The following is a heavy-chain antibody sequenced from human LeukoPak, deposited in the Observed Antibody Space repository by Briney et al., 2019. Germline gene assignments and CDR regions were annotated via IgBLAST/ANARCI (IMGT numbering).Heavy chain of an antibody. CDR1: GGSISSGSYY. D-gene: IGHD2-21*01. J-gene: IGHJ4*02. CDR3: ARHVVASSPLAY. CDR2: IYTSGST. V-gene: IGHV4-61*02. Sequence: PPQTLSLTCTVSGGSISSGSYYWSWIRQPAGKGLEWIGRIYTSGSTNYNPSLKSRVTISVDTSKNQFSLKLSSVTAADTAVYYCARHVVASSPLAYWGQGTLVTVSS.